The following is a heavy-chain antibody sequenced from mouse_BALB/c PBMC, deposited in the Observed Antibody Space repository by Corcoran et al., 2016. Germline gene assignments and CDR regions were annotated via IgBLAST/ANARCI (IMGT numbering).Heavy chain of an antibody. J-gene: IGHJ4*01. CDR2: IDPENGNT. CDR3: ASRGYGNYGYYAMDY. V-gene: IGHV14-1*02. Sequence: EVQLQQSGAELVRPGALVKLSCKASGFNIKDYYMNWVKQRPEQGLEWIGWIDPENGNTIYDPKFQGKASKTADTSSNTAYLQLSSLTSEDTAVYYCASRGYGNYGYYAMDYWGQGTSVTVSS. CDR1: GFNIKDYY. D-gene: IGHD2-10*02.